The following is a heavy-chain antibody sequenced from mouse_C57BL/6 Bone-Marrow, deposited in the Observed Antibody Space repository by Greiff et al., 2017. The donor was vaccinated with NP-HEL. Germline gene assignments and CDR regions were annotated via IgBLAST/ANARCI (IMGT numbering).Heavy chain of an antibody. J-gene: IGHJ2*01. CDR3: LTAMALDY. V-gene: IGHV1-82*01. D-gene: IGHD1-2*01. CDR1: GYAFSSSW. CDR2: IYPGDGDT. Sequence: VQLQESGPELVKPGASVKISCKASGYAFSSSWMNWVKQRPGKGLEWIGRIYPGDGDTNYNGKFKGKATLTADKSSSTAYMQLSSLTSEDSAVYFCLTAMALDYWGQGTTLTVSS.